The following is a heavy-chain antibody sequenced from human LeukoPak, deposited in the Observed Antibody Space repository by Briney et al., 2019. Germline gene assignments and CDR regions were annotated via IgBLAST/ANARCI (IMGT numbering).Heavy chain of an antibody. Sequence: PGGSLRLSCAASGFTFSSYSMNWVRQAPGKGLEWVSSISSSSSYIYYADSVKGRFTISRDNAKNSLYLQMNSLRAEDTAVYDCARDRYCSGGSCFFDYWGQGTLVTVSS. V-gene: IGHV3-21*01. CDR2: ISSSSSYI. J-gene: IGHJ4*02. CDR3: ARDRYCSGGSCFFDY. D-gene: IGHD2-15*01. CDR1: GFTFSSYS.